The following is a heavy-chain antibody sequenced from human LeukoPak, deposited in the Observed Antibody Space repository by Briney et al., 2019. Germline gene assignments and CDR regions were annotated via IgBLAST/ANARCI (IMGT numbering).Heavy chain of an antibody. D-gene: IGHD6-13*01. CDR3: ARAPYSSSWTPHGLTAFDT. CDR2: INHSGST. CDR1: GGSFSGYY. J-gene: IGHJ3*02. V-gene: IGHV4-34*01. Sequence: SETLSLTCAVYGGSFSGYYWSWIRQPPGKGLEWIGEINHSGSTNYNPSLKSRVTISVDTSKNQFSLKLSSVTAADTAVYYCARAPYSSSWTPHGLTAFDTWGQGTMVTVSS.